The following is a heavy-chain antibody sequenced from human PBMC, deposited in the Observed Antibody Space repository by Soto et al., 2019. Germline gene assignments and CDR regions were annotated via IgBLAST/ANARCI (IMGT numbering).Heavy chain of an antibody. J-gene: IGHJ5*02. Sequence: ASVKVSCKASGYTFTSYDINWVRQATGQGLEWMGWMNPNSGNTGYAQKFQGRVTMTRDTSTSTAYMELRSLRSEDTAVYYCTGDCSGGSCYNNWFDPWGQGTLVTVSS. CDR1: GYTFTSYD. D-gene: IGHD2-15*01. CDR2: MNPNSGNT. CDR3: TGDCSGGSCYNNWFDP. V-gene: IGHV1-8*01.